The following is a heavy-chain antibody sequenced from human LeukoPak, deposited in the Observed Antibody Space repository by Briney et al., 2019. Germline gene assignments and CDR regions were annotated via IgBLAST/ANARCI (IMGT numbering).Heavy chain of an antibody. Sequence: PSQTLSLTCTVSGGSISSGSSYWSWIRQPAGKGLEWIGRIYTSGSTSYNPPPKSRITISVDTSKNQFSLKLSSVTAADTAVYYCARSLRGSASSEDYYYYYMDVWGKGTTVAVSS. D-gene: IGHD2-15*01. CDR3: ARSLRGSASSEDYYYYYMDV. J-gene: IGHJ6*03. CDR2: IYTSGST. V-gene: IGHV4-61*02. CDR1: GGSISSGSSY.